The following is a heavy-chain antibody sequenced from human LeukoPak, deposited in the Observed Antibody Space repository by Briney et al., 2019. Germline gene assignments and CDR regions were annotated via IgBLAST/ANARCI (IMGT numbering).Heavy chain of an antibody. J-gene: IGHJ4*02. D-gene: IGHD2-21*01. Sequence: PGGSLRLSCAASGFHFSNYGMNWVRQAPGKGLEWVSGITGDGGTTYYADSVRGRFTISRDNSKNTVYLQMNSLRPEDAAVYYCAKAPVTTCRGAYCYPFDYWGQGTLVTVSS. CDR2: ITGDGGTT. V-gene: IGHV3-23*01. CDR1: GFHFSNYG. CDR3: AKAPVTTCRGAYCYPFDY.